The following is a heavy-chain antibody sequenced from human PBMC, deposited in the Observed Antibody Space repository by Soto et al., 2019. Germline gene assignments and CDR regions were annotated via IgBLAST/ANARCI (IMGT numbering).Heavy chain of an antibody. J-gene: IGHJ6*02. CDR1: GGSISSYS. CDR2: IHYSGST. V-gene: IGHV4-59*01. D-gene: IGHD3-10*01. Sequence: SETLSLTCTVSGGSISSYSWSWIRQPPGKGLEWIACIHYSGSTNYNPSLKSRVTISVDTSKNQCSLKVTSVTAADTAVYYCAGLLTMIRGYGMDVWGQGTTVTVSS. CDR3: AGLLTMIRGYGMDV.